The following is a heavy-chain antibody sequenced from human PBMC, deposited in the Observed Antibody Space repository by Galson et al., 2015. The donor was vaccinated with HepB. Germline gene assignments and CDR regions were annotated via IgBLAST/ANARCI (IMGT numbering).Heavy chain of an antibody. V-gene: IGHV3-74*01. J-gene: IGHJ4*02. D-gene: IGHD1-26*01. CDR2: INSDDSRT. CDR1: GFSFSSYW. CDR3: ARGRPTNYFDY. Sequence: SLRLSCAASGFSFSSYWMHWVRQAPGKGLVWVSRINSDDSRTSYADSVKGRFTISRDNAKSTLYLQMNSLRAEDMAVYYCARGRPTNYFDYWGQGTLVTVSS.